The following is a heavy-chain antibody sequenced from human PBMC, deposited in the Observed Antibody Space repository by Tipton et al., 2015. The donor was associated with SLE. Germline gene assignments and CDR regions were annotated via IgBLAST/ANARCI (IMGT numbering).Heavy chain of an antibody. CDR1: GFTFTSYG. Sequence: QVQLVQSGAEVKKPGASVKVSCKASGFTFTSYGISWVGQAPGQGLEWMGWISAYNGNTDYAQKLQGRVTMTTDTSTSTAYMELRSLRSEDTAVYYCAIAVAGTLFFDYWGQGALVTVSS. V-gene: IGHV1-18*01. CDR2: ISAYNGNT. D-gene: IGHD6-19*01. CDR3: AIAVAGTLFFDY. J-gene: IGHJ4*02.